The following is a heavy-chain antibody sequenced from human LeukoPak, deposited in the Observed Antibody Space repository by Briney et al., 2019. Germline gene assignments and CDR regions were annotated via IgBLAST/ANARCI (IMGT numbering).Heavy chain of an antibody. V-gene: IGHV4-39*07. CDR2: IYYSGST. CDR3: ARDADSVAAAGTFDY. CDR1: GVSISSSSYY. D-gene: IGHD6-25*01. Sequence: SETLSLTCTVSGVSISSSSYYWAWIRQSPEKGLEWIGTIYYSGSTYYNPSLKSRVTISVDTSKNHFSLRLSSVTAADTAVYYCARDADSVAAAGTFDYWGQGTLVTVSS. J-gene: IGHJ4*02.